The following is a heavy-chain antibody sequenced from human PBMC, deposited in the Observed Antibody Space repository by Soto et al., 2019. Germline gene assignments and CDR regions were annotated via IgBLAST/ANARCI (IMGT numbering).Heavy chain of an antibody. Sequence: ASVKVSCKASGYTFTGYYMHWVRQAPGQGLEWMGWINPNSGDSHFEQKFQGRVTMTRDTSISTVYLELSRLTSDDTAVYYCAGDRDTSAQTSYSRFDPWGQGTLVTVSS. CDR3: AGDRDTSAQTSYSRFDP. D-gene: IGHD5-18*01. V-gene: IGHV1-2*02. CDR2: INPNSGDS. CDR1: GYTFTGYY. J-gene: IGHJ5*02.